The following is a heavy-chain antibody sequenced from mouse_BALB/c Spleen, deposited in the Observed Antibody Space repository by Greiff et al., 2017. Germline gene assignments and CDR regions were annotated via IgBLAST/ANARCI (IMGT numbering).Heavy chain of an antibody. CDR3: VRGLRLREGGFAY. CDR2: IWTGGGT. CDR1: GFSLTSYD. D-gene: IGHD1-2*01. Sequence: VQLQESGPGLVAPSQSLSITCTVSGFSLTSYDISWIRQPPGKGLEWLGVIWTGGGTNYNSAFMSRLSISKDNSKSQVFLKMNSLQTDDTAIYYCVRGLRLREGGFAYWGQGTLVTVSA. V-gene: IGHV2-9-2*01. J-gene: IGHJ3*01.